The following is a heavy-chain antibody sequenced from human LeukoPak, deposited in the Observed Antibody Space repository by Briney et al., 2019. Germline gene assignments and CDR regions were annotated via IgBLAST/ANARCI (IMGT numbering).Heavy chain of an antibody. D-gene: IGHD3-22*01. CDR3: ARVPSRSYYYDSSGYSLDY. V-gene: IGHV3-74*01. J-gene: IGHJ4*02. Sequence: GSLRLSCAASGFTFSSYAMSWVRQAPGKGLVWVSRINSDGSSTSYADSVKCRFTISRDNAKNTLYLQMNSLRAEDTAVYYCARVPSRSYYYDSSGYSLDYWGQGTLVTVSS. CDR1: GFTFSSYA. CDR2: INSDGSST.